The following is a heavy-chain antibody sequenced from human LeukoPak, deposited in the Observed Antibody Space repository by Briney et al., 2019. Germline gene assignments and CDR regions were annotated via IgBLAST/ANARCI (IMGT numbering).Heavy chain of an antibody. Sequence: PSQTLSLTCTVSGGSISSGSYYWSWIRQPAGKGLEWIGSIYYSGSTYYNPSLKSRVTISVDTSKNQFSLKLSSVTAADTAVYYCATPFDYGGNPWFYFDLWGRGTLVTVSS. D-gene: IGHD4-23*01. V-gene: IGHV4-30-2*03. CDR1: GGSISSGSYY. CDR3: ATPFDYGGNPWFYFDL. CDR2: IYYSGST. J-gene: IGHJ2*01.